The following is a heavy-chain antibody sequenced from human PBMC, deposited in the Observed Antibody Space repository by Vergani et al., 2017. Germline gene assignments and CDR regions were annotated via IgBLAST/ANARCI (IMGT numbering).Heavy chain of an antibody. V-gene: IGHV5-51*01. D-gene: IGHD2-2*03. Sequence: EVQLVESGGGLVKPGESLKISCKGSGYSFTSYWIGWVRQMPGKGLEWMGIIYPGDSDTRYRPSFQGQVTIYADKAISTAYLPWSSLKASETAMYYCARAGYCSSTSCYYPLDYWGQGTLVTVSS. CDR2: IYPGDSDT. CDR3: ARAGYCSSTSCYYPLDY. J-gene: IGHJ4*02. CDR1: GYSFTSYW.